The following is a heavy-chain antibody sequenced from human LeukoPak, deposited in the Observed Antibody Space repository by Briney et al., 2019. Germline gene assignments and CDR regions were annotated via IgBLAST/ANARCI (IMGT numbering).Heavy chain of an antibody. J-gene: IGHJ6*02. CDR1: GFTFSDYY. CDR2: ISSSGSTI. CDR3: ARDLSLWLVPAAVYYYYGMDV. V-gene: IGHV3-11*01. Sequence: GGSLRLSCAASGFTFSDYYMSWIRQAPGKGLEWVSYISSSGSTIYYADSVKGRFTISRDNAKNSLYLQMNSLRAEDTAVYYCARDLSLWLVPAAVYYYYGMDVWGQGTTVTVSS. D-gene: IGHD2-2*01.